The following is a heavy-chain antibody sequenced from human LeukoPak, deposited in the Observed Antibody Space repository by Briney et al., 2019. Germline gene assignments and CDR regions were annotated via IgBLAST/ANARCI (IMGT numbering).Heavy chain of an antibody. CDR1: GFTFSSYA. CDR2: ISGSGSST. D-gene: IGHD1-26*01. J-gene: IGHJ4*02. CDR3: AKAPSGSYVPFEF. Sequence: GGSLRLSCAASGFTFSSYAMSWVRQAPGKGLEWVSAISGSGSSTYYADSVKGRFTISRDNSKNTLYLQMNSLRAEDTAVYYCAKAPSGSYVPFEFWGQGTLVTVSS. V-gene: IGHV3-23*01.